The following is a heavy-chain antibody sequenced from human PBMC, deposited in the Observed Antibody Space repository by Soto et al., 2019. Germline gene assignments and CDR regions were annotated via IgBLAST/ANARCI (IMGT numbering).Heavy chain of an antibody. V-gene: IGHV1-69*06. CDR3: ARGAYGSVSYYFDY. CDR2: IIPIFGTA. J-gene: IGHJ4*02. CDR1: GGTLSSYA. Sequence: GASVKASCNASGGTLSSYALSWVRQTPGQGLEWMGGIIPIFGTANYAQRFQGRVTITADKSTSTAYMELSSLRSEATAVYSCARGAYGSVSYYFDYWGQGTLVPVYS. D-gene: IGHD3-10*01.